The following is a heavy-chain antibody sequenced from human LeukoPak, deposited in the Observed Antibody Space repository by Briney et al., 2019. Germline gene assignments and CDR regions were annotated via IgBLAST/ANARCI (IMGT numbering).Heavy chain of an antibody. CDR3: AKDAQRGFDYSNSLEY. CDR2: IWSDGTNQ. D-gene: IGHD4-11*01. V-gene: IGHV3-33*06. J-gene: IGHJ4*02. CDR1: GFTFRHYG. Sequence: GGSLRLSCAASGFTFRHYGFHWVRQAPGKGLEWVAVIWSDGTNQFYADSVKGRVTISRDYSQKTVYLEMHSLRTEDTVMYYCAKDAQRGFDYSNSLEYWGPGTLVSVSS.